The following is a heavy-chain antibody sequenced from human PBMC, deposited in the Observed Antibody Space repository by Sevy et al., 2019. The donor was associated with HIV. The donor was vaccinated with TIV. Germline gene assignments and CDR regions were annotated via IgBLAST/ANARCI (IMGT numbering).Heavy chain of an antibody. D-gene: IGHD3-3*01. Sequence: ASVKVSCKASGYTFTGYYMHWVRQAPGQGLEWMGWINPNSGGTNYAQKFQGRVTMTRDTSISTAYMELSRLRSDDTAVYYCARPHAYYDFWSGYYAFDYWGQGTLVTVSS. V-gene: IGHV1-2*02. CDR3: ARPHAYYDFWSGYYAFDY. CDR1: GYTFTGYY. J-gene: IGHJ4*02. CDR2: INPNSGGT.